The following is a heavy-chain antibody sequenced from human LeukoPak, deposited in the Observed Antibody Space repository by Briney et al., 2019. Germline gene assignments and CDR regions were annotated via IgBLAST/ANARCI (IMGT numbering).Heavy chain of an antibody. CDR1: GYTFTNYG. CDR3: ARVAHPYSSSPLGGY. J-gene: IGHJ4*02. D-gene: IGHD6-13*01. CDR2: ISAYNGNT. Sequence: GASVKVSCKTSGYTFTNYGISWVRQAPGQGLEWMGWISAYNGNTNYAQKLQGRVTMTTDTSTSTAYMELRSLRSDDTAVYYCARVAHPYSSSPLGGYWGQGTLVTVSS. V-gene: IGHV1-18*01.